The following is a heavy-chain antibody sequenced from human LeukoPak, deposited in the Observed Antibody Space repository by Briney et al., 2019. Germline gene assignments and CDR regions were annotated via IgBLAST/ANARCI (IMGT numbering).Heavy chain of an antibody. J-gene: IGHJ4*02. V-gene: IGHV4-34*01. D-gene: IGHD5-24*01. CDR2: INHSGST. CDR1: GGSFSGYY. CDR3: ARHDEMATTFDY. Sequence: PSETLSPTCAVYGGSFSGYYWSWIRQPPGKGLEWIGEINHSGSTNYNPSLKSRVTISVDTSKNQFSLKLSSVTAADTAVYYCARHDEMATTFDYWGQGTLVTVSS.